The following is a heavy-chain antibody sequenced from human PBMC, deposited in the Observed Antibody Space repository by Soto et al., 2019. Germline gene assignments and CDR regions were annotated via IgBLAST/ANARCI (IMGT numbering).Heavy chain of an antibody. V-gene: IGHV1-69*06. CDR2: IIPIFGTA. J-gene: IGHJ4*02. D-gene: IGHD6-19*01. CDR1: GGTFSSYA. Sequence: QVQLVQSGAEVKKPGSSVKVSCKASGGTFSSYAISWVRQAPGQGLEWMGGIIPIFGTANYAQKFQGRVTITAAKSTSTAYMELSSLRSEETAVYSCARGKVGEQRLFFFFDYWGQGTLVTVSS. CDR3: ARGKVGEQRLFFFFDY.